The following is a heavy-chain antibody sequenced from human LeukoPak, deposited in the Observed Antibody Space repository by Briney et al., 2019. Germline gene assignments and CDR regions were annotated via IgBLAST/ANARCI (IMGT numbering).Heavy chain of an antibody. CDR3: ARVRGSRYYFDY. D-gene: IGHD3-10*01. V-gene: IGHV4-30-2*01. Sequence: PSETLSLTCTVSGGSISSGGYYWSWIRQPPGKGLEWIGYIYHSGSTYYNPSLKSRVTISVDRSKNQFSLKLSSVTAADTAVYYCARVRGSRYYFDYWGQGTLVTVSS. J-gene: IGHJ4*02. CDR2: IYHSGST. CDR1: GGSISSGGYY.